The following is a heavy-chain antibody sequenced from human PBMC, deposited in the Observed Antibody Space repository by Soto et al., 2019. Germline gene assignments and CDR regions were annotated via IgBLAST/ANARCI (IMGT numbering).Heavy chain of an antibody. Sequence: EVQLVESGGGLVQPGGSLRLSCAASGFTFSSYWMHWVRQAPGKGLVWVSRINSDGSSTSYADSVKGRFTISRDNAKNTLYLQMNSLRAEDTAVYYCARVGIRVVGDYYYSMDVGGKGTTVTVSS. D-gene: IGHD2-15*01. CDR2: INSDGSST. J-gene: IGHJ6*03. V-gene: IGHV3-74*01. CDR1: GFTFSSYW. CDR3: ARVGIRVVGDYYYSMDV.